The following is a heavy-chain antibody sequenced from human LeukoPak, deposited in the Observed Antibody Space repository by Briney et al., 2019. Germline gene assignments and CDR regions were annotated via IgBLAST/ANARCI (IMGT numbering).Heavy chain of an antibody. V-gene: IGHV4-59*01. J-gene: IGHJ2*01. Sequence: PSETLSLTCTVSGGSISSYYWNWIRQPPGKGLEWIGYIYYSGSTNYNPSLKSRVTISVDTSKNQFSLKLSSVTAADTAVYCCARDNPHNYYDSSGYSYWYFDLWGRGTLVTVSS. CDR3: ARDNPHNYYDSSGYSYWYFDL. CDR2: IYYSGST. CDR1: GGSISSYY. D-gene: IGHD3-22*01.